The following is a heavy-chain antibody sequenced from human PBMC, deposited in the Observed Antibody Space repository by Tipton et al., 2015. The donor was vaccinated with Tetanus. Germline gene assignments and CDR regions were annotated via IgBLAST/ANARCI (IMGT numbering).Heavy chain of an antibody. V-gene: IGHV3-23*01. CDR2: VSASGNT. CDR1: GFLISSYA. J-gene: IGHJ5*02. CDR3: AKDPASRGWFDP. Sequence: SLRLSCAGSGFLISSYAMNWVRQVPGEGLEWVSGVSASGNTNYADSVDGRFTISRDNAKNTMYLQMNSLRDEDTAVYYCAKDPASRGWFDPWGQGTLVSVSS.